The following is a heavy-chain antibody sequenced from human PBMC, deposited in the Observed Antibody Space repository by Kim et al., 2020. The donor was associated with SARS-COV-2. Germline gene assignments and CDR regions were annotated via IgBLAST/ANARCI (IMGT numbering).Heavy chain of an antibody. Sequence: GGSLRLSCAASGFTFSSYSMNWVRQAPGKGLEWVSSISSSSSYIYYADSVKGRFTISRDNAKNSLYLQMNSLRAEDTAVYYCARDHEPHPEGLHGDGWFDPWGQGTLVTVSS. CDR3: ARDHEPHPEGLHGDGWFDP. D-gene: IGHD7-27*01. V-gene: IGHV3-21*01. CDR1: GFTFSSYS. J-gene: IGHJ5*02. CDR2: ISSSSSYI.